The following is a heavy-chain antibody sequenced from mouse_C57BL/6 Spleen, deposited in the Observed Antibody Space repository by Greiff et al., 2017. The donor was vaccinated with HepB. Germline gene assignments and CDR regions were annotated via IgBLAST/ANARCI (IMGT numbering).Heavy chain of an antibody. CDR2: IDPANGNT. V-gene: IGHV14-3*01. CDR3: AYVMFAY. CDR1: GFNIKNTY. J-gene: IGHJ3*01. Sequence: EVQLQQSVAELVRPGASVKLSCTASGFNIKNTYMHWVKQRPEQGLEWIGRIDPANGNTKYAPKFQGKATLTADTSSNTAYLQISSLTSEDTAIYYCAYVMFAYWGQGTLVTVSA.